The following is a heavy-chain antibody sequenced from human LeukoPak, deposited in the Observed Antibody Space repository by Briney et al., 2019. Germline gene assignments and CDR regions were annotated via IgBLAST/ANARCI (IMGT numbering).Heavy chain of an antibody. D-gene: IGHD3-9*01. V-gene: IGHV3-23*01. CDR1: GFTFSNYD. J-gene: IGHJ5*02. Sequence: GSLRLSCAASGFTFSNYDMSWVRQAPGKGLEWVSGISGSGTSTSYADSVKGRFTVSRDNSKNTLYLQMNSLRAEDAAVYYCGYDILTGYYRKNWFDPWGQGTLVTVSS. CDR2: ISGSGTST. CDR3: GYDILTGYYRKNWFDP.